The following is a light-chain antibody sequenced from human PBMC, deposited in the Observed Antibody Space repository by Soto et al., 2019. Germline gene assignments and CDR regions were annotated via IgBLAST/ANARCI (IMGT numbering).Light chain of an antibody. CDR3: QQFGNSPCT. Sequence: EIVLTQSPGTLSLSPGERATLSCRASQSVSSSYLAWYQQKPGQTPRLLIYGASSWATGIPDRFSGSGSGTDFTLTISRLEPEDFPVYYCQQFGNSPCTFGQGTKLDIK. V-gene: IGKV3-20*01. J-gene: IGKJ2*02. CDR2: GAS. CDR1: QSVSSSY.